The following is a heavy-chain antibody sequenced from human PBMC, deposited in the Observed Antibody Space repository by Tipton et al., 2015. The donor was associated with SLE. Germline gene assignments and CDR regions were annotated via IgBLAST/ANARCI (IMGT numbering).Heavy chain of an antibody. CDR2: ISHDGSNK. D-gene: IGHD6-19*01. CDR1: GFTFSSYD. Sequence: SLRLSCAASGFTFSSYDMHWVRQAPGKGLEWVAVISHDGSNKYYADSVKGRFTISRDNSKNTLYLQMNSLRVEDTAVYFCASELGQWAFDIWGQGTMVTVSS. J-gene: IGHJ3*02. V-gene: IGHV3-30*04. CDR3: ASELGQWAFDI.